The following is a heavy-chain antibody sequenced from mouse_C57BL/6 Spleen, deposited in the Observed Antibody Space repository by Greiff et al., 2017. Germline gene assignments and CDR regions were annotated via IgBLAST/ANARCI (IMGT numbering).Heavy chain of an antibody. CDR3: ARSGLLDY. Sequence: VQLQQSGAELVRPGTSVKVSCKASGYAFTNYLIEWVKQRPGQGLEWIGVINPGSGGTNYNEKFKGKATLTADKSSSTAYMQLSSLTSEDSAVYFCARSGLLDYWGQGTTLTVSS. CDR1: GYAFTNYL. D-gene: IGHD2-13*01. CDR2: INPGSGGT. J-gene: IGHJ2*01. V-gene: IGHV1-54*01.